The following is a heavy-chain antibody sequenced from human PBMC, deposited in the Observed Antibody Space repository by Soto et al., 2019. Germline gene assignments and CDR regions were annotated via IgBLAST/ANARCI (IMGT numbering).Heavy chain of an antibody. Sequence: QVQLVQSETEVRKPGSSVKVSCRASGGTFGSNAISWVRQAPGQGLEWMGNIIPIFGTTKRSQNFQGGITITADESTNTAYMEQNSLRSEDTAIYFCAREGYTFGPGAVSGAFDIWGQGTMVTVSS. V-gene: IGHV1-69*15. D-gene: IGHD1-1*01. CDR3: AREGYTFGPGAVSGAFDI. J-gene: IGHJ3*02. CDR1: GGTFGSNA. CDR2: IIPIFGTT.